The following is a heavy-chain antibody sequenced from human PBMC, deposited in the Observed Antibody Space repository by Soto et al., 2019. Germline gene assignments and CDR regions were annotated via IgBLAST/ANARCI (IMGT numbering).Heavy chain of an antibody. CDR2: IIPIFGTA. CDR3: ARQSSSGSRGSYYYYYYGMDV. CDR1: GGTFSSYA. D-gene: IGHD6-25*01. Sequence: SVKVSCKASGGTFSSYAISWVRQAPGQGLEWMGGIIPIFGTANYAQKFQGRATITADESTSTAYMELSSLRSEDTAVYYCARQSSSGSRGSYYYYYYGMDVWGQGTTVTVSS. V-gene: IGHV1-69*13. J-gene: IGHJ6*02.